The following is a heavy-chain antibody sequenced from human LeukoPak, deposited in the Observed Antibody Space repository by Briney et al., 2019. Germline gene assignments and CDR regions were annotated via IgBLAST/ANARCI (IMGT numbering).Heavy chain of an antibody. D-gene: IGHD6-25*01. CDR2: INHSGST. V-gene: IGHV4-34*01. CDR3: AREPRIAAMVQDAFDI. J-gene: IGHJ3*02. Sequence: SETLSLTCAVYGGSFSGYYWSWIRQPPGKGLEWIGEINHSGSTNYNPSLKSRVTISVDTSKNQFSLKLSSVTAADTAVYYCAREPRIAAMVQDAFDIWGQGTMVTVSS. CDR1: GGSFSGYY.